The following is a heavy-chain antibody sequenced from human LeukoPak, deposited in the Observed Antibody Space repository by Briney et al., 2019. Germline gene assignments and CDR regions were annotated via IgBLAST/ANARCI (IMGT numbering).Heavy chain of an antibody. J-gene: IGHJ4*02. CDR3: AGGATPGVF. CDR1: GFTLSSYW. V-gene: IGHV4-34*08. Sequence: GSLRLSCAASGFTLSSYWMSWVRQAPGKGLEWIGEINHSGSTNYIPSLKSRVTVSLDTSKNQFSLKLTSVTAADTAVYYCAGGATPGVFWGQGTLVTVSS. D-gene: IGHD3-10*01. CDR2: INHSGST.